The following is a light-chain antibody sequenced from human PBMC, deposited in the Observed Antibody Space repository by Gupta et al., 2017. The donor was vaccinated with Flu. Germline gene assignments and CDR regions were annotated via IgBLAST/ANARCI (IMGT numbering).Light chain of an antibody. CDR2: SSN. CDR1: TGAVTSGHY. Sequence: QAVVTQEPSLTVSPGGTVTPTCASSTGAVTSGHYPNWFHQKPGQSPTPLIYSSNNRYSWTPARFSGSLLGDRATLTVSGVRPEDEGDYYCLPFHGATQWVFGKGTKLTVL. CDR3: LPFHGATQWV. V-gene: IGLV7-43*01. J-gene: IGLJ3*02.